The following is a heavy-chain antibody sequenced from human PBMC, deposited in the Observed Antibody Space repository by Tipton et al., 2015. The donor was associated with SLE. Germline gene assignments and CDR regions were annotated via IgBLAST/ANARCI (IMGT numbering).Heavy chain of an antibody. Sequence: SLRLSCAASGFAFSTFAMHWVRQAPGKGLEYVSAISSNGGSTYYANSVKGRFTISRDNSMNTLYLQMGSLRAEDMAVYYCTGSRTMVRGVTDYWGQGTLVTVSS. CDR3: TGSRTMVRGVTDY. V-gene: IGHV3-64*01. D-gene: IGHD3-10*01. J-gene: IGHJ4*02. CDR1: GFAFSTFA. CDR2: ISSNGGST.